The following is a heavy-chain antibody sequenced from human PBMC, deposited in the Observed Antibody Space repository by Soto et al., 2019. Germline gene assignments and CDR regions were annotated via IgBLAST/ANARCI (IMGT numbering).Heavy chain of an antibody. V-gene: IGHV3-21*01. J-gene: IGHJ5*02. D-gene: IGHD3-10*01. CDR1: GFTFSSYS. CDR3: ARDTYFYGSGSYGP. CDR2: ISSSSYI. Sequence: EVQLVESGGGLVKPGGSLRLSCAASGFTFSSYSMNWVRQAPGKGLEWVSSISSSSYIYYADSVKGRFTISRDNAKNSLSPQLNSLRAEATAVYYCARDTYFYGSGSYGPWGQGTLVTVSS.